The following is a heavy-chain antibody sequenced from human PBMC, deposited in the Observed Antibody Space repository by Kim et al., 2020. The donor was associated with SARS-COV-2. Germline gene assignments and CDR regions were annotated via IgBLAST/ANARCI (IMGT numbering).Heavy chain of an antibody. V-gene: IGHV4-31*02. J-gene: IGHJ4*02. Sequence: GSTSYNPSLKSRVTISVDTSKNQCSLKLGSVTAADTAVYYCARDGYSRILWGQGTLVTVSS. CDR2: GST. CDR3: ARDGYSRIL. D-gene: IGHD1-26*01.